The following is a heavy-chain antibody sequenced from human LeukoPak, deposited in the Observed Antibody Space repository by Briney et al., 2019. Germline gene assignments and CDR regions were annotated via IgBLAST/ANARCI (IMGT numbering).Heavy chain of an antibody. CDR1: GGSFSGYY. Sequence: SETLSLTCAVYGGSFSGYYWSWIRQPPGKGLEWIGEINHSGSTNYNPSLKSRVTISVDTSKNQFSLKLSSVTAADTAVYYCARLDILTGYAYDAFDIWGQGTMVTVSS. CDR3: ARLDILTGYAYDAFDI. D-gene: IGHD3-9*01. CDR2: INHSGST. J-gene: IGHJ3*02. V-gene: IGHV4-34*01.